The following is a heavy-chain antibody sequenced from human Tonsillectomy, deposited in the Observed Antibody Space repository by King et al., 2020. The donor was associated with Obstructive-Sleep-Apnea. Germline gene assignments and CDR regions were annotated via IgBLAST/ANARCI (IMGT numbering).Heavy chain of an antibody. CDR3: ARSLDSSGYYYTNY. CDR1: GGSISSYY. CDR2: ISYSGST. Sequence: QLQESGPGLVKPSETLSLTCTVSGGSISSYYWSWIRQPPGKGLEWIGYISYSGSTNYNPSLKSRVTISVDPSKNQFSLKLSSVTAADTAVYYCARSLDSSGYYYTNYWGQGTLVTVSS. J-gene: IGHJ4*02. V-gene: IGHV4-59*08. D-gene: IGHD3-22*01.